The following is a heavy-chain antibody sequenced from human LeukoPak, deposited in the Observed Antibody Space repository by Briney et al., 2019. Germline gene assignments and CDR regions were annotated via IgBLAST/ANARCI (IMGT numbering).Heavy chain of an antibody. CDR1: GYTFTSYD. V-gene: IGHV1-46*01. Sequence: ASVKVSCKASGYTFTSYDINWVRQATGQGLEWMGIINPSGGSTSYAQKFQGRVTMTRDTSTSTVYMELSSLRSEDTAVYYCARDHNFRDYYDSSGHLNWFDPWGQGTLVTVSS. J-gene: IGHJ5*02. D-gene: IGHD3-22*01. CDR3: ARDHNFRDYYDSSGHLNWFDP. CDR2: INPSGGST.